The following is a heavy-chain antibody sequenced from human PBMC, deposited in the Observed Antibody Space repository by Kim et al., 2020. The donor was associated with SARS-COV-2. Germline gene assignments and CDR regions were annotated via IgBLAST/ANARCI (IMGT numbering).Heavy chain of an antibody. Sequence: SETLSLTCAVYGGSFSGYYWSWIRQPPGKGLEWIGEINHSGSTNYNPSLKSRVTISVDTSKNQFSLKLSSVTAADTAVYYCARFGMVSRIYYYYYGMDVWGQGTTVTVSS. J-gene: IGHJ6*02. V-gene: IGHV4-34*01. D-gene: IGHD3-3*01. CDR1: GGSFSGYY. CDR2: INHSGST. CDR3: ARFGMVSRIYYYYYGMDV.